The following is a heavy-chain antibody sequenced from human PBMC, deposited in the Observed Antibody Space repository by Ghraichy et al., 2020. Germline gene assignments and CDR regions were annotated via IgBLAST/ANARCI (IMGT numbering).Heavy chain of an antibody. CDR3: SRGRSGGLNDY. V-gene: IGHV3-48*03. CDR2: ISGSGGTL. Sequence: GGSLRLSCAASGFSFNSYELNWVRQAPGKGLEWVSYISGSGGTLVYADSVKGRFTISRDNAKSSLYLQMNSLRVEDTAVYYCSRGRSGGLNDYWVQGTLVTVSS. D-gene: IGHD2-15*01. J-gene: IGHJ4*02. CDR1: GFSFNSYE.